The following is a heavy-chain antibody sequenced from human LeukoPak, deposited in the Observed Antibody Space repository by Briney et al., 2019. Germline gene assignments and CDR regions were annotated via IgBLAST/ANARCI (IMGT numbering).Heavy chain of an antibody. CDR2: IETASDT. CDR1: GFTFSSFD. CDR3: ARGPPRGKYYYMDV. J-gene: IGHJ6*03. D-gene: IGHD1-1*01. V-gene: IGHV3-13*01. Sequence: GGSLRLSCAASGFTFSSFDMHWVRQPTGLGLEWVSTIETASDTYYPGSVEGRFTLSRDNAKNSLYLQMNSLTAGDTAVYYCARGPPRGKYYYMDVWGKGTTVTVSS.